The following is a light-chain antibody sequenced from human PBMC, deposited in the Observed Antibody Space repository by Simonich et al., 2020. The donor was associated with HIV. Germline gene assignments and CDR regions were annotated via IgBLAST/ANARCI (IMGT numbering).Light chain of an antibody. J-gene: IGLJ3*02. CDR3: NSYTSSSTWV. Sequence: QSALTQPASVSGSPGQSITISCTGTSSDVGSYHYVSWYQPHPGKAPKLLIFDVSNRPSGVSNRFSGSKSGNTASLTISGLQAEDEADYYCNSYTSSSTWVFGGGTKLTVL. V-gene: IGLV2-14*03. CDR1: SSDVGSYHY. CDR2: DVS.